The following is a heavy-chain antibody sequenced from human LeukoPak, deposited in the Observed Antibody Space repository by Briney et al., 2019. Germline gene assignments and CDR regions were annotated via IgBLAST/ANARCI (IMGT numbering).Heavy chain of an antibody. J-gene: IGHJ4*02. Sequence: GGSLRLSCAASGFTFSSYWMSWVRQARGKGLEWVANIRQDGSEKYYVDSVKGRFTISRDNAKNSLYLQMNSLRAEDTAVYYCARETLRYFDWLFLYYFDYWGQGTLVTVSS. CDR1: GFTFSSYW. D-gene: IGHD3-9*01. CDR2: IRQDGSEK. V-gene: IGHV3-7*01. CDR3: ARETLRYFDWLFLYYFDY.